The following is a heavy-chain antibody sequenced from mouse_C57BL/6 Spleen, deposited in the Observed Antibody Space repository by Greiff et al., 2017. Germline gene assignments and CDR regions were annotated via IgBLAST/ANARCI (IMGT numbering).Heavy chain of an antibody. CDR3: ARWGTTVVAYYAMDY. CDR2: INPYNGGT. D-gene: IGHD1-1*01. J-gene: IGHJ4*01. Sequence: EVQLQQSGPVLVKPGASVKMSCKASGYTFTDYYMNWVKQSHGKSLEWIGVINPYNGGTSYNQKFKGKATLTVDKSSSTAYMELNSLTSEDSAVYYCARWGTTVVAYYAMDYWGQGTSVTVSS. V-gene: IGHV1-19*01. CDR1: GYTFTDYY.